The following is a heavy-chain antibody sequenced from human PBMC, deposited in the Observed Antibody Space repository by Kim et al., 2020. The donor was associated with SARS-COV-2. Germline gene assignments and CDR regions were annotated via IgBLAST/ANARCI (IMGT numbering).Heavy chain of an antibody. CDR3: ARALRGTYGPREYFQH. V-gene: IGHV4-31*03. CDR2: IYYSGST. D-gene: IGHD3-16*01. Sequence: SETLSLTCTVSGGSISSGGYYWSWIRQHPGKGLEWIGYIYYSGSTYYNPSLKSRVTISVDTSKNQFSLKLSSVTAADTAVYYCARALRGTYGPREYFQHWGQGTLVTVSS. J-gene: IGHJ1*01. CDR1: GGSISSGGYY.